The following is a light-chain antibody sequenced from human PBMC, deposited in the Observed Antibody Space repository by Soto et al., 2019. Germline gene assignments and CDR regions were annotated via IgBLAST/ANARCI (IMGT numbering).Light chain of an antibody. CDR3: QQHNGYGSRT. CDR1: QGISGS. Sequence: DIQMTQSPSTLSASAGDRVTITCRASQGISGSLAWYQQRPGKAPKLLIYETSTLESGVPSRFSGSASGTEFTLTISSLQPDDFATYYCQQHNGYGSRTFGQGTKVDIK. J-gene: IGKJ1*01. V-gene: IGKV1-5*03. CDR2: ETS.